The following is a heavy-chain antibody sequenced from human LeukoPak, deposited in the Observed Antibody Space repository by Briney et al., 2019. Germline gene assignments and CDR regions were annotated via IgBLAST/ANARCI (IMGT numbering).Heavy chain of an antibody. D-gene: IGHD3-16*01. CDR1: GYVLSGYY. CDR2: INPNSDDT. V-gene: IGHV1-2*06. J-gene: IGHJ4*02. Sequence: GASVKLSCKASGYVLSGYYIHWVRQAPGQALEWMGRINPNSDDTNYIQKFQGRVTKTRDTSISTAYMDLRSLKSDDTAVYYCARDRGSGGNHFDYWGQGTLVTVSS. CDR3: ARDRGSGGNHFDY.